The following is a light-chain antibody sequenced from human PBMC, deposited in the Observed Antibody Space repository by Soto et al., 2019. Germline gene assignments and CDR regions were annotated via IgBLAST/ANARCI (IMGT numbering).Light chain of an antibody. V-gene: IGKV1-5*01. CDR1: QSISSW. CDR2: DAS. Sequence: DIQMTQSPSTLSASVGDRVTITCRASQSISSWLAWYQQKPGKAPKLLIYDASSLESGVPSRFSGSGSGTEFTLTSSSLQPDDCATYYCQQYNSYWTFGQGTKV. J-gene: IGKJ1*01. CDR3: QQYNSYWT.